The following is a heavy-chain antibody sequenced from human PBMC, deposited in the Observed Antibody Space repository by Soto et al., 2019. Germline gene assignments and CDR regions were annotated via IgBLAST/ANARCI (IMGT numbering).Heavy chain of an antibody. Sequence: SETLSLTCTVSGGSISSSSYYWGWIRQPPGKGLEWIGSIYYSGSTYYNPSLKSRITISVDTSKNQFSLKLSPVTAADTAVYYCASQTVDYDILTGYYTSGFDYWGQGTLVTVSS. D-gene: IGHD3-9*01. CDR3: ASQTVDYDILTGYYTSGFDY. CDR2: IYYSGST. J-gene: IGHJ4*02. V-gene: IGHV4-39*01. CDR1: GGSISSSSYY.